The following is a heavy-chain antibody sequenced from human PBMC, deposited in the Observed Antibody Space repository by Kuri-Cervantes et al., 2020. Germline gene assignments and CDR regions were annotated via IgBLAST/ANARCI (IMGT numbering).Heavy chain of an antibody. J-gene: IGHJ4*02. D-gene: IGHD3-10*01. CDR2: ISSGSSSI. CDR1: GFTFSNYA. Sequence: LSLTCAASGFTFSNYAMSWVRQAPGKGLEWVSSISSGSSSIYSADSVKGRFTISRDNAENSLYLQMNSLRPDDTAVYYCATEGYGSGSYPTDYWGQGTLVTVSS. V-gene: IGHV3-21*01. CDR3: ATEGYGSGSYPTDY.